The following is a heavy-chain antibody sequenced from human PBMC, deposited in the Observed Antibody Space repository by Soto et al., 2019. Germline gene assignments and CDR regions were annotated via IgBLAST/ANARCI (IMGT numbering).Heavy chain of an antibody. V-gene: IGHV3-23*01. Sequence: GGSLRLSCAASGFTFSSYAMTWVRQAPGKGLEWVSAISGSGGSTYYADSVKGRFTISRDNSNNTLYLQINSLRAEDTAVYYCAKIRSSGSYFDYWGQGTLVTVSS. CDR3: AKIRSSGSYFDY. D-gene: IGHD1-26*01. CDR1: GFTFSSYA. J-gene: IGHJ4*02. CDR2: ISGSGGST.